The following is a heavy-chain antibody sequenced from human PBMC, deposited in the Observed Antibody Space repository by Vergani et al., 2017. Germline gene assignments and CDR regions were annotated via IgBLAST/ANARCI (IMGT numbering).Heavy chain of an antibody. J-gene: IGHJ5*02. D-gene: IGHD3-22*01. CDR2: IYPGDSDT. Sequence: EVPLVQSGAEVKKPGESLKISCKGSGYSFTSYWIGWVRQMPGKGLEWMGIIYPGDSDTRYSPSFQGQVTISADKSISTAYLQWSSLKASDTAMYYCARSITYYYDSSGYYYDPWGQGTLVTVSS. CDR3: ARSITYYYDSSGYYYDP. CDR1: GYSFTSYW. V-gene: IGHV5-51*01.